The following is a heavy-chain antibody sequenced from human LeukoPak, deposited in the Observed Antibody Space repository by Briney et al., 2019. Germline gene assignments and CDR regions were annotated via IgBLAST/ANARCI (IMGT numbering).Heavy chain of an antibody. D-gene: IGHD6-19*01. Sequence: GGSLRLSCAASGFTFSTYWMFWVRQAAGKGLEWLASIKNDGSDIYYEDSVKGRFTISRDNAKNSLYLQLNSLRAEDTAVYFCARDHLAGWALEYWGQGTLVTVSS. V-gene: IGHV3-7*01. CDR2: IKNDGSDI. J-gene: IGHJ4*02. CDR3: ARDHLAGWALEY. CDR1: GFTFSTYW.